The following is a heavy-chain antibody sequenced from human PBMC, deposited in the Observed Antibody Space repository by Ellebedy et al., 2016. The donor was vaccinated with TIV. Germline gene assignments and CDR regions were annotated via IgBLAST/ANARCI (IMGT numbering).Heavy chain of an antibody. D-gene: IGHD1-26*01. CDR1: GFTFSGYW. Sequence: GESLKISCAASGFTFSGYWMSWVRQAPGKGLEWVAVFSYDGSTKFYADSVKGRFTISRDNSKNTLYLQMNSLRAEDTAVYYCAKRRIVGSTKDAFDIWGHGTTVTVSS. V-gene: IGHV3-30*18. CDR2: FSYDGSTK. J-gene: IGHJ3*02. CDR3: AKRRIVGSTKDAFDI.